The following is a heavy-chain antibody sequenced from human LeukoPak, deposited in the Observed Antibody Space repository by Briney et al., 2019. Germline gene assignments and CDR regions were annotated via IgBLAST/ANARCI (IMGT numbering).Heavy chain of an antibody. CDR3: ARDWRNKYSNSYSRGERYFDL. CDR2: IKQDGREE. J-gene: IGHJ2*01. V-gene: IGHV3-7*01. CDR1: GYTFSSYW. D-gene: IGHD6-13*01. Sequence: GGSLRLSCAASGYTFSSYWMSWVRQAPGKGLEGVANIKQDGREEYYLDSVKGRFTISRDNAKNSLYVQMNSLRAEDRAIYYCARDWRNKYSNSYSRGERYFDLWGRGTLVTVSS.